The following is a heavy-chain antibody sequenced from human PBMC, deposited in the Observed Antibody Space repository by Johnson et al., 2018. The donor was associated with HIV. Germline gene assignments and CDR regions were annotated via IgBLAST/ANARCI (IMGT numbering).Heavy chain of an antibody. J-gene: IGHJ3*02. D-gene: IGHD3-16*01. CDR1: GFTFSNYV. CDR3: RIYSLGGGGPFEI. Sequence: QVQLVESGGGVVQPGRSLKLSCVASGFTFSNYVIHWVRQAPGKGLEWVAMISYDGTNIYYRDSVKGRFTISRDNSKNTLYLHMDSLRAEETAVYYCRIYSLGGGGPFEIWGQGTMVTVSS. V-gene: IGHV3-30-3*01. CDR2: ISYDGTNI.